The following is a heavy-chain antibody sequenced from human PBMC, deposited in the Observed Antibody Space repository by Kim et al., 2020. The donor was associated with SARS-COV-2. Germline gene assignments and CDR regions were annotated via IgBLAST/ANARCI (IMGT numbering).Heavy chain of an antibody. J-gene: IGHJ3*02. Sequence: GGSLRLSCAASGFTFSNYWMHWVRQAPGKGLEWVSHINSDGSDISYADSVKGRFTISRDNAKNTVNLQMNSLTADDTAIYYCARFPRGPDAGFGIWGQRAQVTVS. V-gene: IGHV3-74*01. CDR1: GFTFSNYW. CDR2: INSDGSDI. CDR3: ARFPRGPDAGFGI. D-gene: IGHD3-10*01.